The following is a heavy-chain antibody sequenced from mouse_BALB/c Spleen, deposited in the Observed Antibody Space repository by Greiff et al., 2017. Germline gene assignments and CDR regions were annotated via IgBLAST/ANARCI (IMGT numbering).Heavy chain of an antibody. V-gene: IGHV6-6*02. D-gene: IGHD2-1*01. CDR3: TRPYGNSAWFAY. CDR2: IRLKSNNYAT. CDR1: GFTFSNYW. Sequence: GGGLVQPGGSMKLSCVASGFTFSNYWMNWVRQSPEKGLEWVAEIRLKSNNYATHYAESVKGRFTISRDDSKSSVYLQMNNLRAEDTGIYYCTRPYGNSAWFAYWGQGTLVTVSA. J-gene: IGHJ3*01.